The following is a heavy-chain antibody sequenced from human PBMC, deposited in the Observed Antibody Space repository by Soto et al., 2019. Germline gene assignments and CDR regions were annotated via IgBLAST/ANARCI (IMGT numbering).Heavy chain of an antibody. CDR2: LNIGNGNT. Sequence: GASVKVSCKTAGYTFTSYAIHWVREAPGQGLEWLGWLNIGNGNTQYSPKLHDRVTLTRDTSASTAYMELSSLRSEDTAVYYCAREPLFGGRCSVHWFDPWDQGRLVTLSS. V-gene: IGHV1-3*04. CDR1: GYTFTSYA. J-gene: IGHJ5*02. CDR3: AREPLFGGRCSVHWFDP. D-gene: IGHD2-15*01.